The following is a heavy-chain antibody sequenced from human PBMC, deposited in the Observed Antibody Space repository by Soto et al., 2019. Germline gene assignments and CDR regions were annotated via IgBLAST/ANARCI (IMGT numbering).Heavy chain of an antibody. CDR3: ASVGIQLWRVSGYSDL. Sequence: QVQLVQSGAEVKKPGASVKVSCKASGYTFTSYGISWVRQAPGQGLEWMGWISAYNGNTNYAQKLQGRVTMTTDTSTSTAYVELGGLRSADTAVYYCASVGIQLWRVSGYSDLWGRGTLVTVSS. J-gene: IGHJ2*01. V-gene: IGHV1-18*01. CDR2: ISAYNGNT. D-gene: IGHD5-18*01. CDR1: GYTFTSYG.